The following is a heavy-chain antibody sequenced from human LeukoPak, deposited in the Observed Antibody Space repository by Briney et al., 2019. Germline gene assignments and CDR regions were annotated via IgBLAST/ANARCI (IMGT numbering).Heavy chain of an antibody. J-gene: IGHJ4*02. CDR1: GFTFSSYS. Sequence: GGSLRLSCAASGFTFSSYSMNWVRQAPGKGLEGVSYISSSSSTIYYADSVKGRFTISRDNAKNSLYLQMNSLRAEDTAVYYCAREKDSSGWYPAFDYWGQGTLVTVSS. D-gene: IGHD6-19*01. CDR3: AREKDSSGWYPAFDY. CDR2: ISSSSSTI. V-gene: IGHV3-48*01.